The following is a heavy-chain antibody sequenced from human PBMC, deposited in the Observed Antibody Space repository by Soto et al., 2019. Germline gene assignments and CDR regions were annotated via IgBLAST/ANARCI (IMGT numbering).Heavy chain of an antibody. CDR3: ARVRPRYGAERHYLDY. V-gene: IGHV4-34*01. CDR1: GGSFSGYY. Sequence: SETLSLTCAVYGGSFSGYYWSWIRQPPGKGLEWIGEINHSGSTNYNPSLKSRVTISVDTSKNQFSLKLSSVTAADTAVYYCARVRPRYGAERHYLDYWGQGTLVTVSS. J-gene: IGHJ4*02. CDR2: INHSGST. D-gene: IGHD4-17*01.